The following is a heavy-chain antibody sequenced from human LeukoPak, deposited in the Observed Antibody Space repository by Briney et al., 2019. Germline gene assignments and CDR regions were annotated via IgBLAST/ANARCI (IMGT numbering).Heavy chain of an antibody. CDR1: GFAFTFSTSG. V-gene: IGHV3-30*02. J-gene: IGHJ4*02. Sequence: PGGSLRLSCTASGFAFTFSTSGIHWVRQAPGKGLEWVAFIQYDDSEKSYADSVKGRCTTSRDNSKKTVYLQMNSLRVEDTAVYYCAREGGTTEIGEFDYWGRGTLVTVSS. CDR3: AREGGTTEIGEFDY. CDR2: IQYDDSEK. D-gene: IGHD1-7*01.